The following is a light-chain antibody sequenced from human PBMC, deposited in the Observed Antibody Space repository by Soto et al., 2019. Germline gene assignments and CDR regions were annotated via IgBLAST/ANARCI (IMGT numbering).Light chain of an antibody. Sequence: DIQMTQSPSTLSASVGDRVTITCRASQSISSWLAWYQQKPGKAPKLLIYKASSLESGVPSRFSGSGSGTEFTLTISSLQPDDFASYYCQQYSTFGQGTKGEIK. J-gene: IGKJ1*01. CDR2: KAS. V-gene: IGKV1-5*03. CDR3: QQYST. CDR1: QSISSW.